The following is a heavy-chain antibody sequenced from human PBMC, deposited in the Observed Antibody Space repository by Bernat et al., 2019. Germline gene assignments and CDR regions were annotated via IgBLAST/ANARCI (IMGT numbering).Heavy chain of an antibody. V-gene: IGHV1-69*01. Sequence: QVQLVQSGAEVKKPGSSVKVSCKASGGTFSSYSISWVRQAPGQGLEWLGGIIPIFGTANYAQKFQGRVTNTADESTSTAYMELSSLRSEETAVYYCARDGNFGVVPTNPDDFDIWGQGTMVTVSS. J-gene: IGHJ3*02. CDR1: GGTFSSYS. CDR3: ARDGNFGVVPTNPDDFDI. CDR2: IIPIFGTA. D-gene: IGHD3-3*01.